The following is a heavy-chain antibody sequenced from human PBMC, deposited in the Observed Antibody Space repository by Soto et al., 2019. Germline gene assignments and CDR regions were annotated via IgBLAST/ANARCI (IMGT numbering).Heavy chain of an antibody. J-gene: IGHJ6*02. CDR1: GGSISSYY. Sequence: SETLSLTCTVSGGSISSYYWSWIRQPPGKGLEWIGYIYYSGSTNYNPSLKSRVTISVDTSKNQFSLKLSSVTAADTAVYYCAREAECSSTSCPPYYYYGMDVWGQGTTVTVS. D-gene: IGHD2-2*01. V-gene: IGHV4-59*01. CDR2: IYYSGST. CDR3: AREAECSSTSCPPYYYYGMDV.